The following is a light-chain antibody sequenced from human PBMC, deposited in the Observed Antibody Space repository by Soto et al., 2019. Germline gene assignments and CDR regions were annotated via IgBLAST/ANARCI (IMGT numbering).Light chain of an antibody. CDR3: QQYGSSPLIT. Sequence: EFVFTQSPGTLSLSPGQRATLSCRASQRLSASDIAWYQQNPGQAPKFLIYGVSSRATGIPDRFSGSGSGTDFTLTISRLEPEDFAVYHCQQYGSSPLITFGQGTRLEIK. CDR1: QRLSASD. CDR2: GVS. J-gene: IGKJ5*01. V-gene: IGKV3-20*01.